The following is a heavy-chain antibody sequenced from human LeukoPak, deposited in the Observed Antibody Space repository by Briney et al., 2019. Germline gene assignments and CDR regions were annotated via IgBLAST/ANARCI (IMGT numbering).Heavy chain of an antibody. V-gene: IGHV3-53*01. D-gene: IGHD6-13*01. Sequence: PGGSLRLSCAASGFTFSSSAMSWVRQAPGKGLEWVSVIYSGGSTYHADSVKGRFTISRDNSKNTLYLQMNSLRAEDTAVYYCAREGSSSSFGYWGQGTLVTVSS. CDR2: IYSGGST. CDR1: GFTFSSSA. J-gene: IGHJ4*02. CDR3: AREGSSSSFGY.